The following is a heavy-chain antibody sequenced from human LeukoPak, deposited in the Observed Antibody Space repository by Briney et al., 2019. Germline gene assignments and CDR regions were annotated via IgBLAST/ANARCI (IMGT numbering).Heavy chain of an antibody. CDR2: ISPTGSTT. CDR3: ARGPNSNWSGLDF. CDR1: GFTFDDYA. J-gene: IGHJ4*02. D-gene: IGHD6-6*01. V-gene: IGHV3-74*01. Sequence: GGSLRPSCAASGFTFDDYAMHWVRQAPGKGLVWVSRISPTGSTTSYADSVKGRFTVSRDNAKNTLYLQVNNLRAEDTAVYYCARGPNSNWSGLDFWGQGTLLTVSS.